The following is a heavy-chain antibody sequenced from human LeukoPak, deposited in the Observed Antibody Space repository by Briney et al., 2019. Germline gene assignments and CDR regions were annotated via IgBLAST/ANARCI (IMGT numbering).Heavy chain of an antibody. Sequence: SVKVSCKASGGTFSSYAISWVRQAPGQGLEWMGRIIPIFGTANYAQKFQGRVTITADKSTSTAYMELSSLRSEDTAVYYCARDPSSFYGDYDDYWGQGTLVTVSS. D-gene: IGHD4-17*01. CDR3: ARDPSSFYGDYDDY. CDR2: IIPIFGTA. J-gene: IGHJ4*02. CDR1: GGTFSSYA. V-gene: IGHV1-69*06.